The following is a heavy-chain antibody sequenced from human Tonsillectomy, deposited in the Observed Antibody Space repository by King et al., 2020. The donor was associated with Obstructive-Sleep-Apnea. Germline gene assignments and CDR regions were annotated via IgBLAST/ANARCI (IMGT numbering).Heavy chain of an antibody. CDR2: IPFDGSNN. Sequence: VQLVESGGGVVQPGRSLRLSCAASGFTFSNYALHWVRQAPGKGLEWVAFIPFDGSNNYYADSVKGRFTISRDNSKNTLYLHMNSLRPDDTAVYYCARAHPWSYFDCWGQGTLVTVSS. J-gene: IGHJ4*02. V-gene: IGHV3-30*04. CDR3: ARAHPWSYFDC. CDR1: GFTFSNYA.